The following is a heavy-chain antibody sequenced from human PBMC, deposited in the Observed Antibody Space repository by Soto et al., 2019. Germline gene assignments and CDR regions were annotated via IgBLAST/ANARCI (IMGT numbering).Heavy chain of an antibody. CDR1: GFTFSSYA. Sequence: PGGSLRLSCAASGFTFSSYAMSWVRQAPGKGLEWVSAISGSGGSTYYADSVKGRFTISRDNSKNTLYLQMNSLRAEDTAVYYCAKDASYYYDSTPHYYYYGMDVWGQGTTVTVSS. D-gene: IGHD3-22*01. V-gene: IGHV3-23*01. CDR2: ISGSGGST. J-gene: IGHJ6*02. CDR3: AKDASYYYDSTPHYYYYGMDV.